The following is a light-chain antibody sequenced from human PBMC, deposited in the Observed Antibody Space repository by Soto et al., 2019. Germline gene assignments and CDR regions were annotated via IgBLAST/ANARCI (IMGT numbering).Light chain of an antibody. V-gene: IGLV1-40*01. CDR1: SSNIVAGYD. Sequence: QSVLTQPPSVSGAPGQRVTFSCTGSSSNIVAGYDVHWYQQLPVTAPKLLICGNDNRPSGVPDRFSGSKSGTSASLAITGLQAEDEADYYCQSYDSSLSNVVFGGGTKLTVL. J-gene: IGLJ2*01. CDR3: QSYDSSLSNVV. CDR2: GND.